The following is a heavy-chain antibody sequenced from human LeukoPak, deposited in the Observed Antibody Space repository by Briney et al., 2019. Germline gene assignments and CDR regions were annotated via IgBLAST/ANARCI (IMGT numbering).Heavy chain of an antibody. Sequence: ASVKVSCKASGYTFTSYGISWVRQAPGQGLEWMGWISAYNGNTNYAQKLQGRVTMTTDTSTSTAYMELSRLRSDDTAVYYCARDHCSSTSCYIGGYYYYCMDVWGKGTTVTVSS. CDR2: ISAYNGNT. D-gene: IGHD2-2*02. CDR3: ARDHCSSTSCYIGGYYYYCMDV. CDR1: GYTFTSYG. V-gene: IGHV1-18*01. J-gene: IGHJ6*03.